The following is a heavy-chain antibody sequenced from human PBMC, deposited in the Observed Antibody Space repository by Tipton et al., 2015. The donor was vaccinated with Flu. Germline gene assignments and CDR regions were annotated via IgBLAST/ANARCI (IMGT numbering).Heavy chain of an antibody. CDR1: GGSIYSSY. CDR2: IYTTGST. CDR3: ARGRPGMTGTAFDV. V-gene: IGHV4-4*07. D-gene: IGHD1-20*01. Sequence: PGLVKPSETLSLTCTVSGGSIYSSYWTWIRQPAGKGLEYIGRIYTTGSTNYNPSLKIRVTMSIDTSKNQFSLRLSSVTAADTAVYYCARGRPGMTGTAFDVWGQGTTVNVSS. J-gene: IGHJ3*01.